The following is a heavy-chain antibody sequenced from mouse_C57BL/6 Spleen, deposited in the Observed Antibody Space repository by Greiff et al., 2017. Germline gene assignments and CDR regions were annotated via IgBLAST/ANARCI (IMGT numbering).Heavy chain of an antibody. CDR1: GFTFSSYG. CDR2: ISSGGSYT. CDR3: ARERGTD. V-gene: IGHV5-6*01. Sequence: EVKLVESGGDLVKPGGSLKLSCAASGFTFSSYGMAWVRQTPDKRLEWVAPISSGGSYTDYPDSVKGRFTISRDNAKNTLYLQMSSLKSEDTAMYYCARERGTDWGQGTTLTVSS. J-gene: IGHJ2*01.